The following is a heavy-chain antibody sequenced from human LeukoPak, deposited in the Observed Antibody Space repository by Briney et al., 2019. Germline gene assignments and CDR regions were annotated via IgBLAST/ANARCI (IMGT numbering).Heavy chain of an antibody. J-gene: IGHJ6*03. V-gene: IGHV3-23*01. Sequence: GGSLRLSCAASGFTFSSYAMSWVRQAPGKGLEWVSAISGSGGSTYYADSVKGRFTISRDNAKNTLYLQMNSLRVEDTAVYYCARDRGIVGTTGYYYMDVWGKGTTVTVSS. CDR2: ISGSGGST. CDR1: GFTFSSYA. D-gene: IGHD1-26*01. CDR3: ARDRGIVGTTGYYYMDV.